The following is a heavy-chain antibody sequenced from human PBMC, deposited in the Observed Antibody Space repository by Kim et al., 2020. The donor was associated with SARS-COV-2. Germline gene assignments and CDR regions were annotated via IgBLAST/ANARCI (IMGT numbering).Heavy chain of an antibody. D-gene: IGHD6-19*01. CDR3: ARAVAGRIDAFDL. Sequence: GGSLRLSCVASGFTIERLTFGSFWMSWIRQAPGKGLEWVANIKQDGSREYYVDSMKGRFTISRDNAHNSLYLHVTSLRAEDTAMYYCARAVAGRIDAFDLWGQGTMVTVSS. J-gene: IGHJ3*01. CDR2: IKQDGSRE. V-gene: IGHV3-7*03. CDR1: GFTIERLTFGSFW.